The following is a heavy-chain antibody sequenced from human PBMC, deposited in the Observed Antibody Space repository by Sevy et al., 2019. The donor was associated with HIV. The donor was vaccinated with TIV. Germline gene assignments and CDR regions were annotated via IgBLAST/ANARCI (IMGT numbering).Heavy chain of an antibody. CDR2: ISGSGISK. D-gene: IGHD5-12*01. J-gene: IGHJ4*02. CDR1: GFTFSSYA. V-gene: IGHV3-23*01. CDR3: AKGIGYSGYETDY. Sequence: GGSLRLSCAASGFTFSSYAMSWVRQAPGKGLEWVSAISGSGISKYYADSVKGRFTISRENSKNTLYLQMNNLRAEDTAVFYCAKGIGYSGYETDYWGQGTLVTVSS.